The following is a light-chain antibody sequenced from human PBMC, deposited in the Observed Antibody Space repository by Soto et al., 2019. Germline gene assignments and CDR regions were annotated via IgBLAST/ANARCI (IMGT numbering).Light chain of an antibody. CDR3: QAWDSSTAHVV. Sequence: YELTQPPSVSVSPGQTASITCSGDKLGDKYACWYQQKPGQSPVLVIYQDSKRPSGIPERFSGSNSGNTATLTISGTQAMDEADYYCQAWDSSTAHVVFGGGTKLTVL. J-gene: IGLJ2*01. V-gene: IGLV3-1*01. CDR1: KLGDKY. CDR2: QDS.